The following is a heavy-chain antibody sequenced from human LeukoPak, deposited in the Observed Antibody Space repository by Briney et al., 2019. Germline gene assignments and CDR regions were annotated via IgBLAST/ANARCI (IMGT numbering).Heavy chain of an antibody. CDR3: ARVGYYDSSGYGGAFDI. CDR1: GFTFSSYA. D-gene: IGHD3-22*01. J-gene: IGHJ3*02. CDR2: ISYDGSNK. V-gene: IGHV3-30-3*01. Sequence: GGSLRLSCAASGFTFSSYAMHWVRQAPGKGLEWVAVISYDGSNKYYADSVKGRFTISRDNSKNTLYLQMDSLRAEDTAVYYCARVGYYDSSGYGGAFDIWGQGTMVTVSS.